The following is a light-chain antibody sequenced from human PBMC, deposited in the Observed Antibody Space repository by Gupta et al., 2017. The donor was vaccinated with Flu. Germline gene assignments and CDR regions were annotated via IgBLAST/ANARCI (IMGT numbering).Light chain of an antibody. CDR2: RNN. CDR3: AAWDDSLSGPWV. J-gene: IGLJ3*02. CDR1: SSNIGSNY. V-gene: IGLV1-47*01. Sequence: VTISCSGSSSNIGSNYVYWYQQLPGTAPKLLIYRNNQRPSGVPDRFSGSKSGTSASLALSGLRSEDEADYYCAAWDDSLSGPWVFGGGTKLTVL.